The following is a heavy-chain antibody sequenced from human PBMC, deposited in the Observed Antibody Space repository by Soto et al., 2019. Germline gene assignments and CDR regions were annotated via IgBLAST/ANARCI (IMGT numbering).Heavy chain of an antibody. CDR1: GGSISSGGYY. D-gene: IGHD3-10*01. V-gene: IGHV4-31*03. Sequence: QVQLQESGPGLVKPSQTLSLTCTVSGGSISSGGYYWSWIRQHPGKGLEWIGYIYYSGSTYYNPSLKTRVTTSRDTAKNQVSLKLTSVTAADPAVYYCARGSSYYNLNYWGQGTLVTVSS. J-gene: IGHJ4*02. CDR2: IYYSGST. CDR3: ARGSSYYNLNY.